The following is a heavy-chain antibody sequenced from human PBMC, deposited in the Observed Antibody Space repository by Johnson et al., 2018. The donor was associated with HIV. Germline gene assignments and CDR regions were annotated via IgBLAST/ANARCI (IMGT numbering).Heavy chain of an antibody. CDR1: AFAFSDSA. V-gene: IGHV3-15*07. CDR2: IRSKTDGGTT. J-gene: IGHJ3*02. CDR3: TTDPWRNGYHAFDI. Sequence: VQLVESGGDLVQPGGSLKLSCAASAFAFSDSAIHWVRQASGKGLEWVGRIRSKTDGGTTDYAAPVKGRFTISRHDSKNMLYLQMNSLKTEDTAVYYCTTDPWRNGYHAFDIWGQGTMVTVSS. D-gene: IGHD1-1*01.